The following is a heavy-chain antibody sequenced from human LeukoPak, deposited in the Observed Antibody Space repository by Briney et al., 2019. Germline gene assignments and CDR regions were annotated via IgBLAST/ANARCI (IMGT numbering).Heavy chain of an antibody. V-gene: IGHV3-20*04. CDR1: GFTFDDYG. CDR3: ARGYYYDCSGYYYGSYFDL. D-gene: IGHD3-22*01. CDR2: INWNGGST. Sequence: GGSLRLSCAASGFTFDDYGMSWVRQAPGKGLEGVSGINWNGGSTGSADSVKGRFTISRDNAKNSLYLQINSLRAEDTALYYCARGYYYDCSGYYYGSYFDLWGRGTLVTVSS. J-gene: IGHJ2*01.